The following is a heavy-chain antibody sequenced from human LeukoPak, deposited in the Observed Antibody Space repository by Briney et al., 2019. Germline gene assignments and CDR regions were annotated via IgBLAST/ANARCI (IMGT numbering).Heavy chain of an antibody. CDR2: IQYDGDGK. V-gene: IGHV3-30*02. CDR1: GFTFINGYC. CDR3: AMGQDYGFTY. D-gene: IGHD4-17*01. Sequence: GGSLRLSCAASGFTFINGYCIDWVRRAPLEGLEWVAFIQYDGDGKSYADAVKGRFTISKDNSKNTVYLQINSLGSDDTAVYYCAMGQDYGFTYWGQGTLVTVSS. J-gene: IGHJ4*02.